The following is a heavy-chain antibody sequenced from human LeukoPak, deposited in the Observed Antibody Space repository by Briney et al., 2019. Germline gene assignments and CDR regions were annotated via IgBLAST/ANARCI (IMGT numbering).Heavy chain of an antibody. J-gene: IGHJ5*02. V-gene: IGHV4-61*02. CDR1: GGSISSGSYY. D-gene: IGHD2-15*01. CDR3: AREVDYSPPDQFEWFDP. Sequence: PSQTLSLTCTVSGGSISSGSYYWSWIRQPAGKGLEWIGRIYTSGSTNYNPSLKSRVTISVDTSKNQSSLKLSSVTAADTAVYYCAREVDYSPPDQFEWFDPWGQGTLVTVSS. CDR2: IYTSGST.